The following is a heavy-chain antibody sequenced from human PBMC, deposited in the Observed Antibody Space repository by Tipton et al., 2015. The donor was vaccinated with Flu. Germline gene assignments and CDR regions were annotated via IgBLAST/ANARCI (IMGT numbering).Heavy chain of an antibody. Sequence: TLSLTCTVSGGSISSRSYYWGWIRQPPGKGLEWIGTVYFSGSTYYNPSLKSRVTISTDTSKNQLSLKVTSVTAADTAVYYCARSLEDQLEAFDGWGQGTMVTVSS. CDR2: VYFSGST. V-gene: IGHV4-39*07. D-gene: IGHD2-2*01. CDR1: GGSISSRSYY. J-gene: IGHJ3*01. CDR3: ARSLEDQLEAFDG.